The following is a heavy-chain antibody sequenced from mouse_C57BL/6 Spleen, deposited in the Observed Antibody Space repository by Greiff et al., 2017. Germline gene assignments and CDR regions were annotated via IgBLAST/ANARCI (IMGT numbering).Heavy chain of an antibody. J-gene: IGHJ2*01. CDR3: AREGYYCSSYGFDY. CDR1: GYAFSSYW. Sequence: VQLQESGAELVKPGASVKISCKASGYAFSSYWMNWVKQRPGKGLEWIGQIYPGDGDTNYTGKFKGKATLTADKSTSTAYMQLSSLTSEDSAVYFCAREGYYCSSYGFDYWGQGTTLTVSS. D-gene: IGHD1-1*01. V-gene: IGHV1-80*01. CDR2: IYPGDGDT.